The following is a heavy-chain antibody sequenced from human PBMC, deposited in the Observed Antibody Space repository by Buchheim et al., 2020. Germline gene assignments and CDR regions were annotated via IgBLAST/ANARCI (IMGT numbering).Heavy chain of an antibody. Sequence: QVQLQQWGAGLLKPSETLSLTCAVYGGSFSGYYWSWIRQPPGKGLEWIGEINHSGSTNYNPSLKSRVTISVDTSKNQFSLKLSSVTAADTAVYFCARRPTARLYYYYYYMDVWGKGTT. D-gene: IGHD2-2*01. J-gene: IGHJ6*03. CDR1: GGSFSGYY. CDR3: ARRPTARLYYYYYYMDV. CDR2: INHSGST. V-gene: IGHV4-34*01.